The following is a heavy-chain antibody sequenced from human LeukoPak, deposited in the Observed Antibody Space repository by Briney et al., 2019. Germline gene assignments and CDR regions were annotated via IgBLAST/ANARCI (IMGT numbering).Heavy chain of an antibody. Sequence: KTSETLSLTCTVSGGSISSYYWSWIRQPPGKGLEWIGYIYYSGSTNYNPSLKSRVTISVDTSKNQFSLKLSSVTAADTAVYYCARSPRGIAAADFSWFDPWGQGTLVTVSS. J-gene: IGHJ5*02. V-gene: IGHV4-59*01. CDR2: IYYSGST. D-gene: IGHD6-13*01. CDR1: GGSISSYY. CDR3: ARSPRGIAAADFSWFDP.